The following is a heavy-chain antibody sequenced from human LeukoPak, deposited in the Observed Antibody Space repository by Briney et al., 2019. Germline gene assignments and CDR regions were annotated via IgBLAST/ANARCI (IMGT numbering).Heavy chain of an antibody. CDR1: GFTFSSYA. CDR3: AKDRDGSGWGGQYYFDY. D-gene: IGHD6-19*01. CDR2: FRGCGGST. V-gene: IGHV3-23*01. Sequence: GGSLRLSCAASGFTFSSYAMSWARQAPGRGREGVSAFRGCGGSTYYADSVKGRFTISRDNSKNTLYLQMNSLRAEDTAVYYCAKDRDGSGWGGQYYFDYWGQGTLVTVSS. J-gene: IGHJ4*02.